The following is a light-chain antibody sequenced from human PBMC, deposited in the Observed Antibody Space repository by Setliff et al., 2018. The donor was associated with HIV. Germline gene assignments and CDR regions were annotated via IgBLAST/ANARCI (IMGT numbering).Light chain of an antibody. CDR1: SSDVGRYKY. CDR3: CSYAGSYTYVV. Sequence: QSALTQPRSVSGSPGRSVTISCTGTSSDVGRYKYVSWYQQHPGKAPTLMIYDVTKRPSGVPDRFSGSKSGNTASLTISGLQAEDEADYYCCSYAGSYTYVVFGGGTKVTVL. J-gene: IGLJ2*01. CDR2: DVT. V-gene: IGLV2-11*01.